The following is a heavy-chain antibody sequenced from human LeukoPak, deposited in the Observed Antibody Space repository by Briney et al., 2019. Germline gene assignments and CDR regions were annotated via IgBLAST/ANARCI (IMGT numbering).Heavy chain of an antibody. CDR2: ISISGATI. Sequence: GGSLRLSCAASGFTFSDNYMSWIRQAPGKGLEWVSFISISGATIHYADSVRGRLTISRDNSKNTLYLQMNSLRAEDTAVYYCARDRSAPGIMYFDYWGQGTLVTVSS. D-gene: IGHD6-13*01. CDR3: ARDRSAPGIMYFDY. V-gene: IGHV3-11*04. CDR1: GFTFSDNY. J-gene: IGHJ4*02.